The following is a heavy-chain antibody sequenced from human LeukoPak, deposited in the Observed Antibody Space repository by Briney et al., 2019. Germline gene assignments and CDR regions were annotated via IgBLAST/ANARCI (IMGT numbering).Heavy chain of an antibody. CDR2: INHSGST. D-gene: IGHD2-21*02. Sequence: SETLSLTCAVYGGSFSGYYWSWIRQPPGKGLEWIGEINHSGSTNYNPSLKSRVTISVDTSKNQFSLKLSSVTAAVTAVYYCAAVAYCGGDCYSMDYWGQGTLVTVSS. CDR1: GGSFSGYY. J-gene: IGHJ4*02. CDR3: AAVAYCGGDCYSMDY. V-gene: IGHV4-34*01.